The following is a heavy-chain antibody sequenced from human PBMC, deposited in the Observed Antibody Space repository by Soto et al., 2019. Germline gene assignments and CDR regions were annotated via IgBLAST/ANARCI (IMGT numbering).Heavy chain of an antibody. CDR3: AREVEFRPYYDFWSGYTHYYYYYMDV. V-gene: IGHV3-11*01. J-gene: IGHJ6*03. Sequence: QVQLVESGGGLVKPGGSLRLSCAASGFTFSDYYMSWIRQAPGKGLEWVSYISSSGSTIYYADSVKGRFTISRDNAKNSLDLQMNSLRAEDTAVYYCAREVEFRPYYDFWSGYTHYYYYYMDVWGKGTTVTVSS. CDR1: GFTFSDYY. D-gene: IGHD3-3*01. CDR2: ISSSGSTI.